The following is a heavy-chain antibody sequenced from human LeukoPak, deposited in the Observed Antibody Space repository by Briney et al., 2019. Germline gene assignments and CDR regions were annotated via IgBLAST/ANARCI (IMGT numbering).Heavy chain of an antibody. CDR1: GYSFTSYW. J-gene: IGHJ4*02. CDR3: ARHSSSNGDYRNEVDY. V-gene: IGHV5-51*01. Sequence: PGESLKISRKGSGYSFTSYWIGWVRQMPGKGLEWMGIIYPGDSDTRYSPSFQGQVTISADKSISTAYLQWSSLKASDTAMYYCARHSSSNGDYRNEVDYWGQGTLVTVSS. D-gene: IGHD4-17*01. CDR2: IYPGDSDT.